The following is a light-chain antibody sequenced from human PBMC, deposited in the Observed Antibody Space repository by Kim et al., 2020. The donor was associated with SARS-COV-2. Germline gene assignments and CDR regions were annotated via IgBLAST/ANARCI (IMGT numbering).Light chain of an antibody. CDR1: QSVSSNF. Sequence: EIVLTQSPGTLSLSPGKRAILSCTASQSVSSNFLAWLQQKGGQPPRLLIYGASRRATGIPDRFSGSGSGTNFTLSISRVEPEDFAVYYCFQYGTAPQGFGGGTKLEI. V-gene: IGKV3-20*01. J-gene: IGKJ4*01. CDR3: FQYGTAPQG. CDR2: GAS.